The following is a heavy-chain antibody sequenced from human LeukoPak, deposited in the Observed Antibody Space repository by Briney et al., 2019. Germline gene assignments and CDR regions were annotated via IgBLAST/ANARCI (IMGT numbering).Heavy chain of an antibody. CDR3: AIAYGSGGYYNGYAFDI. D-gene: IGHD3-10*01. Sequence: SETLSLTCAVSGGSISSSNWWSWVRPPPGKGLEWIGEIYHSGSTNYNPSLKSRVTISVDKSKNQFSLKLSSVTAADTAVYYCAIAYGSGGYYNGYAFDIWGQGTMVTVPS. J-gene: IGHJ3*02. V-gene: IGHV4-4*02. CDR1: GGSISSSNW. CDR2: IYHSGST.